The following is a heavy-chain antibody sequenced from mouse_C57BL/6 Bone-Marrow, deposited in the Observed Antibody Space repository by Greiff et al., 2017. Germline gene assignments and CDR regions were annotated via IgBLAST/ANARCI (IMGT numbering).Heavy chain of an antibody. CDR3: VSFYGSSPWYFDV. D-gene: IGHD1-1*01. CDR2: IRSKSNNYAT. J-gene: IGHJ1*03. CDR1: GFSFNTYA. Sequence: EVQLVESGGGLVQPKGSLKLSCAASGFSFNTYAMNWVRQAPGKGLEWVARIRSKSNNYATYYADSVKDRFTISRDDSESMLYLQMNNLKTEDTAMYYCVSFYGSSPWYFDVWGTGTTVTVSS. V-gene: IGHV10-1*01.